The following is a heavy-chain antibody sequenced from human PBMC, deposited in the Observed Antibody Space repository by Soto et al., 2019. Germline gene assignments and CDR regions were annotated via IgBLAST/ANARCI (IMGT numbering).Heavy chain of an antibody. CDR3: ARSAARGPYYFDY. J-gene: IGHJ4*02. V-gene: IGHV3-66*01. CDR2: IYSGGST. Sequence: GGSLRLSCAASGFTVSSNYMSWVRQAPGKGLEWVSVIYSGGSTYYADSVKGRFTISRDNSKNTLYLQMNSLRAEDTAVYYCARSAARGPYYFDYWGQGTLVTVSS. CDR1: GFTVSSNY. D-gene: IGHD6-6*01.